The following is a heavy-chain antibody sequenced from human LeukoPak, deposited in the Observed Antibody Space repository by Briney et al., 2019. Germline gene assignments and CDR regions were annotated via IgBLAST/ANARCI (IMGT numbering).Heavy chain of an antibody. Sequence: GASVKVSCKASGYTFTTYPMHWVRQAPGQRLEWMGWINAGNGNTKYSQKFQGRVTITRDTSASTAYMEVSSLRSEDTAVYYCARDDGGTLNYWGQGTLVTVSS. D-gene: IGHD4-23*01. J-gene: IGHJ4*02. CDR3: ARDDGGTLNY. V-gene: IGHV1-3*01. CDR2: INAGNGNT. CDR1: GYTFTTYP.